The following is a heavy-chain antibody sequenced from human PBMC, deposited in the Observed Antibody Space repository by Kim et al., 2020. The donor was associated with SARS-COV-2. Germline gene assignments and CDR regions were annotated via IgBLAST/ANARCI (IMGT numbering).Heavy chain of an antibody. J-gene: IGHJ6*02. V-gene: IGHV3-23*01. CDR3: AKSYDTLIGAYFYGMDV. CDR1: GLTFSSYV. Sequence: GGSLRLSCAASGLTFSSYVMAWVRQAPGKGLEWVSSISGSGSSTYHADSVKGRFTTSRDNSKNALYLQMNSLRAEDTAVYYCAKSYDTLIGAYFYGMDVWGQGTTVTVSS. D-gene: IGHD3-9*01. CDR2: ISGSGSST.